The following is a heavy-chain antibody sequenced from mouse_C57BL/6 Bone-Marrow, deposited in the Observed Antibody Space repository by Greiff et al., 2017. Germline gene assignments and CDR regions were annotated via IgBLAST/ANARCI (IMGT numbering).Heavy chain of an antibody. CDR2: ISDGGSYT. CDR3: ARGSLTGRYFGY. CDR1: GFTFSSYA. Sequence: EVQLVESGGGLVKPGGSLKLSCAASGFTFSSYAMSWVRQTPEKRLEWVATISDGGSYTYYPDNVKGRFTISRDNAKNNLYLQMSHLKSEDTAMYYCARGSLTGRYFGYWGQGTTLTVSS. V-gene: IGHV5-4*01. J-gene: IGHJ2*01. D-gene: IGHD4-1*01.